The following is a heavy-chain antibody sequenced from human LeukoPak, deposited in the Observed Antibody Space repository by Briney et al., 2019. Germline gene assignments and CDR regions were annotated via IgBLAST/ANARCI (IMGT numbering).Heavy chain of an antibody. J-gene: IGHJ5*02. D-gene: IGHD3-10*01. CDR3: ARDSGTTGEVKFDP. V-gene: IGHV4-4*02. Sequence: SETLSLTCAVSGGSISTGNWWSWVRQSPDKGLEWIGEIYHSGSSNYNPSLKSRVTMSIDNSKHHFSLSLTSVTAADTAVYYCARDSGTTGEVKFDPWGQGTLVTVSS. CDR2: IYHSGSS. CDR1: GGSISTGNW.